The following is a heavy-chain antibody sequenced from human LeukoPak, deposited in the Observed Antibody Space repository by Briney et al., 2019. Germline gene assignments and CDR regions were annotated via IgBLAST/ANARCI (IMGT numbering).Heavy chain of an antibody. CDR2: IKPDGSEK. Sequence: GGSLRLSCAASGFTFNYYWMSWVRQTPGKGLEWLANIKPDGSEKFYVDSVRGRFTISRDNAKSSVHLQMNGLRAEDTAIYYCARDGHYFAMDVWGQGTTVTVSS. V-gene: IGHV3-7*03. CDR1: GFTFNYYW. CDR3: ARDGHYFAMDV. J-gene: IGHJ6*02.